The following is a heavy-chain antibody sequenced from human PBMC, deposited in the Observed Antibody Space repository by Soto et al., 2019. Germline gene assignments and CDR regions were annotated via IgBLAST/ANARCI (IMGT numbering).Heavy chain of an antibody. CDR2: MNPNSGNT. J-gene: IGHJ4*02. CDR1: GYTFTSYD. Sequence: ASVKVSCKASGYTFTSYDINWVRQATGQGLEWMGWMNPNSGNTGYAQKFQGRVTMTRNTSISTAYMELSSLRSEDTAVYYCARDYYDSSGYLLSFDYWGQGTLVTVSS. D-gene: IGHD3-22*01. CDR3: ARDYYDSSGYLLSFDY. V-gene: IGHV1-8*01.